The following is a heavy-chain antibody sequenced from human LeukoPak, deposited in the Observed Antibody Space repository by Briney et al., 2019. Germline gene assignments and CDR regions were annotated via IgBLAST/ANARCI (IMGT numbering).Heavy chain of an antibody. CDR2: IKSDGSST. CDR3: ARDQTYGDYWYFDL. V-gene: IGHV3-74*01. D-gene: IGHD4-17*01. Sequence: QPGGSLRLSCAASGFIFSSFWMHWVRQVPGKGLVCVSRIKSDGSSTTYADSVKGRFTISRDNAKNTLYLQMNSLRAEDTAVYYCARDQTYGDYWYFDLWGRGTLVTVSS. J-gene: IGHJ2*01. CDR1: GFIFSSFW.